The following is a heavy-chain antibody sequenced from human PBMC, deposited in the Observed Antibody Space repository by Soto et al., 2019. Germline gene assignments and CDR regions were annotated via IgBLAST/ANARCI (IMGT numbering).Heavy chain of an antibody. V-gene: IGHV1-69*02. J-gene: IGHJ5*02. CDR1: GGTFSSYI. CDR3: ARGSGDDVFSPWFDP. D-gene: IGHD4-17*01. CDR2: IIPILGIA. Sequence: QVQLVQSGAEVKKPGSSVKVSCKASGGTFSSYIINWVRQAPGQGLEWMGRIIPILGIANYAQKFQGRVTITADKSTSKAYMEVSSLRSEDTAVYYCARGSGDDVFSPWFDPWGQGTLVTVSS.